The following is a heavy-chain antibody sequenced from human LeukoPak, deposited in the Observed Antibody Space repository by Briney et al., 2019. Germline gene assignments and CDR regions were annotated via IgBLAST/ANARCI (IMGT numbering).Heavy chain of an antibody. CDR2: INPSGGST. CDR3: ARGRVSRIYYYYYMDV. Sequence: ASVKVSCKASGYTFTSYYMHWVRQAPGQGLEWMGIINPSGGSTSYAQKFQGRVTMTRDMSTSTVYMELSSLRSEDTAVYYCARGRVSRIYYYYYMDVWGKGTTVTVSS. J-gene: IGHJ6*03. V-gene: IGHV1-46*01. CDR1: GYTFTSYY. D-gene: IGHD2-15*01.